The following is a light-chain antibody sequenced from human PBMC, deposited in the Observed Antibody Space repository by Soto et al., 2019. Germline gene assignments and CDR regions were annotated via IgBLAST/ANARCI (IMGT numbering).Light chain of an antibody. CDR2: GAS. J-gene: IGKJ3*01. CDR3: QQHGNSPRA. CDR1: QSVSSSY. V-gene: IGKV3-20*01. Sequence: EIVMTQSPATLSVSPGERATLSCRASQSVSSSYLAWYQQKPGQAPRLLIYGASNRATGIPDRFSGSGSGTDFTLTISRLEPEDFAVYYCQQHGNSPRAFGPGTKVDIK.